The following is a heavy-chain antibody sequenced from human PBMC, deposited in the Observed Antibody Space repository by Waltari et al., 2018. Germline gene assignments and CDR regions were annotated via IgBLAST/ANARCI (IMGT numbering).Heavy chain of an antibody. CDR2: IWYDGSKK. D-gene: IGHD5-18*01. CDR1: GFTFSSYV. J-gene: IGHJ4*01. V-gene: IGHV3-30*18. CDR3: AKGEGRYSYGTSKFDY. Sequence: QVQLVESGGGVVQPGMSLRLSCSASGFTFSSYVMQWVRQAPGKGLEWVEVIWYDGSKKDYADSVKGRFTISRDNSKNTLYLQMNRLRAEDTAMYYCAKGEGRYSYGTSKFDYWGHGTLVTVYS.